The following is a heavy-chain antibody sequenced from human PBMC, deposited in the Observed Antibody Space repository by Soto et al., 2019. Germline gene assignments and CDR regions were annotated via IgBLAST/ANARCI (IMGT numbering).Heavy chain of an antibody. J-gene: IGHJ4*02. D-gene: IGHD1-1*01. Sequence: QVHLVQSGAEVKKPGASVKVSCKGSGYDFTTYGITRVRQAPGQGLEWMAWISAHNGNTDYAQKLQGRVTVTRDTPTSTAYMELRSLRSDDTAVYYGARGRYGDYWGQGARVTVSS. CDR2: ISAHNGNT. V-gene: IGHV1-18*01. CDR1: GYDFTTYG. CDR3: ARGRYGDY.